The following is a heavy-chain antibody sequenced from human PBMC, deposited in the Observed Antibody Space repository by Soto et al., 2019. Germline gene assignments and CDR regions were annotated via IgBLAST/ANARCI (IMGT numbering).Heavy chain of an antibody. CDR2: ISGSGSST. J-gene: IGHJ4*02. V-gene: IGHV3-23*01. Sequence: EVQLLESGGGLVQPGGSLRLSCAASGFTFSNYAINWVRQAPGKGLEWVSSISGSGSSTYYADSMKGRFTISRDNSKNTQYLQMNSLRAEDTAVYYCARTGGWGDHYFDYWGQGTLVTVSS. CDR1: GFTFSNYA. D-gene: IGHD7-27*01. CDR3: ARTGGWGDHYFDY.